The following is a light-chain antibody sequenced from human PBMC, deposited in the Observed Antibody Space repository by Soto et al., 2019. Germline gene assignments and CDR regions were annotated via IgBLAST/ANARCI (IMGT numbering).Light chain of an antibody. CDR3: QQYNNWPPLT. CDR1: QSVSSN. V-gene: IGKV3D-15*01. CDR2: GAS. J-gene: IGKJ4*01. Sequence: ETVMTQSPAALSVSPGERATLSCRASQSVSSNLAWYQQKPGQAPRVLIYGASTRATGIPARFSGSGSGTEFTLTISSLQSEDFAVHYCQQYNNWPPLTFGGGTKVEIK.